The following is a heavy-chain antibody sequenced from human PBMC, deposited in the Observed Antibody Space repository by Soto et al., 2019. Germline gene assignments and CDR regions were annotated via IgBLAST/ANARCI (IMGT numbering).Heavy chain of an antibody. V-gene: IGHV3-33*01. Sequence: QVQLVESGGGVVQPGRSLRLSCAASGFTFSSYGMHWVRQAPGKGLEWVAVIWYDGSNKYYADSVKGRFTISRDNSKNTLYLQMNSLRAEDTAVYYCARDQYYYDSSGYYDYWGQGTLVTVSS. CDR3: ARDQYYYDSSGYYDY. CDR2: IWYDGSNK. CDR1: GFTFSSYG. D-gene: IGHD3-22*01. J-gene: IGHJ4*02.